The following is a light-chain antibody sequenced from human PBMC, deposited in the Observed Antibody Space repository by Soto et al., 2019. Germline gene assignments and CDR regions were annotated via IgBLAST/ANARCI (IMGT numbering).Light chain of an antibody. Sequence: ETVLTQSPGTLSLSPGERATLSCRASQSVGGSSLAWYQQRPGQAPRLLIYHTSYRATGIPDRFSGSGSGTDFTLTISRLEPEDFAVYYCQQYGSSPLWTFGQGTKVDIK. CDR3: QQYGSSPLWT. CDR2: HTS. CDR1: QSVGGSS. J-gene: IGKJ1*01. V-gene: IGKV3-20*01.